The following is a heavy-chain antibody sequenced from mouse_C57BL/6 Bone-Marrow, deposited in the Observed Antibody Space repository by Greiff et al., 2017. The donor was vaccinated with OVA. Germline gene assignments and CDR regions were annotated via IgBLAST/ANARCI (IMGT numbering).Heavy chain of an antibody. D-gene: IGHD1-1*01. J-gene: IGHJ4*01. CDR1: GYTFTSYW. Sequence: VQLQQPGAELVKPGASVKLSCKASGYTFTSYWMHWVKQRPGQGLEWIGMIHPNSGSTNYNEKFKSKATLTVDKSSSTAYMQLSSLTSEDSAVYYCARLPITTVVAYYYAMDYWGQGTSVTVSS. CDR3: ARLPITTVVAYYYAMDY. V-gene: IGHV1-64*01. CDR2: IHPNSGST.